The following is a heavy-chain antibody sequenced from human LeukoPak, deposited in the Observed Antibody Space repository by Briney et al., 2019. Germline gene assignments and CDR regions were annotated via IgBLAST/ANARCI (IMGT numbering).Heavy chain of an antibody. D-gene: IGHD1/OR15-1a*01. Sequence: GESLKISCKGSGYSFTTHWIGWVRQLPGKGLEWMGLIFPGDSETIYSPSFQGQVTISADKSINTAYLRLSSLKASDTAMYYCATSESQTRFDYWGQGTLVTVSS. CDR2: IFPGDSET. CDR1: GYSFTTHW. V-gene: IGHV5-51*01. CDR3: ATSESQTRFDY. J-gene: IGHJ4*02.